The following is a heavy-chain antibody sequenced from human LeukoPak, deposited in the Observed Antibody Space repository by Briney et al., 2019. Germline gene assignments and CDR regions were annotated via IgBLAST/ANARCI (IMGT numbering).Heavy chain of an antibody. CDR3: ASLPNYYGSGCYYNTGVPNWFDP. D-gene: IGHD3-10*01. CDR1: GFTFSSYS. Sequence: VKPGGSLRPSCAASGFTFSSYSMNWVRQAPGKGLEWVSSISSSSSYIYYADSVKGRFTISRDNAKNSLYLQMNSLRAEDTAVYYCASLPNYYGSGCYYNTGVPNWFDPWGQGTLVTVSS. CDR2: ISSSSSYI. J-gene: IGHJ5*02. V-gene: IGHV3-21*01.